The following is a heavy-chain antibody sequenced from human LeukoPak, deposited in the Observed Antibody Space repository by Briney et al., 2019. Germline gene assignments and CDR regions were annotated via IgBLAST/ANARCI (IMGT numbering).Heavy chain of an antibody. CDR2: ISAYNGNT. V-gene: IGHV1-18*04. J-gene: IGHJ4*02. CDR1: GYTFTSYG. CDR3: ARVGAVAGMRGYFDY. Sequence: ASVKVSCKASGYTFTSYGISWVRQAPGQGLEWMGWISAYNGNTNYALKLQGRVTMTTDTSTCTAYMELRSLRSDDTAVYYCARVGAVAGMRGYFDYWGQGTLVTVSS. D-gene: IGHD6-19*01.